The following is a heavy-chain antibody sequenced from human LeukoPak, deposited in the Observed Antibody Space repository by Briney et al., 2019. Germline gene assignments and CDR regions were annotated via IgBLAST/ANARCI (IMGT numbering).Heavy chain of an antibody. CDR1: GFTFSSYA. CDR3: ARDPQGRYCSGGSCYSRGDGWDY. CDR2: ISYDGSNK. V-gene: IGHV3-30*04. J-gene: IGHJ4*02. D-gene: IGHD2-15*01. Sequence: GGSLRLSCAASGFTFSSYAMHWVRQAPGKGLEWVAVISYDGSNKYYADSVKGRFTISRDNSKNTLYLQMNSLRAEDTAVYYCARDPQGRYCSGGSCYSRGDGWDYWGQGTLVTVSS.